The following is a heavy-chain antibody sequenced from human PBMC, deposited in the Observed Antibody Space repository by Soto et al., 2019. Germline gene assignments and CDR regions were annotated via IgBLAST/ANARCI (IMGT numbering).Heavy chain of an antibody. D-gene: IGHD6-13*01. V-gene: IGHV4-59*12. J-gene: IGHJ2*01. Sequence: SETLSLTCTVSGGSISSYYLSWIRQPPGKGLEWIGYIYYSGSANYNPSLKSRVTISVDTSKNQFSLKLSSVTAADTAVYYCARDLGGKAYWYFDLWGRGTLVTVSS. CDR3: ARDLGGKAYWYFDL. CDR1: GGSISSYY. CDR2: IYYSGSA.